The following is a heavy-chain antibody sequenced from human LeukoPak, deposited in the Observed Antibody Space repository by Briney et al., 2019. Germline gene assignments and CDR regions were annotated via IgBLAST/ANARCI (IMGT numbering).Heavy chain of an antibody. CDR3: ARDPIRPYYYDSSGYGAFDI. V-gene: IGHV4-61*02. CDR2: IYNSGST. D-gene: IGHD3-22*01. J-gene: IGHJ3*02. CDR1: GGSISSGSYY. Sequence: SETLSLTCTVSGGSISSGSYYWGWIRQPAGKGLEWIGRIYNSGSTNYNTSLKSRATITVDTSKNQFSLELSSVTAADTAVYYCARDPIRPYYYDSSGYGAFDIWGQGTMVTVSS.